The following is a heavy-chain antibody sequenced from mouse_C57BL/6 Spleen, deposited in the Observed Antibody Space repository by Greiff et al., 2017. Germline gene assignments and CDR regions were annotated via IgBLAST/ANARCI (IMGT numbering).Heavy chain of an antibody. CDR1: GFTFSSYA. Sequence: EVQGVESGGGLVKPGGSLKLSCAASGFTFSSYAMSWVRQTPEKRLEWVATISDGGSYTYYPDNVKGRFTISRDNAKNNLYLQMSHLKSDDTAMYYCARVYYGPYYAMDYWGQGTSVTVSS. CDR3: ARVYYGPYYAMDY. V-gene: IGHV5-4*01. CDR2: ISDGGSYT. J-gene: IGHJ4*01. D-gene: IGHD1-1*02.